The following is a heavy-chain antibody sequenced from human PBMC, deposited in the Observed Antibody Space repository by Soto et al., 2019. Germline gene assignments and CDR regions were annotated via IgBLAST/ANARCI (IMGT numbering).Heavy chain of an antibody. CDR2: IYYRGST. J-gene: IGHJ4*02. CDR3: ARIGHYSGSYCVDY. D-gene: IGHD1-26*01. V-gene: IGHV4-39*01. Sequence: PSETLSLTCTVSGGSISSSSYYWGWIRQPPGKGLEWIGSIYYRGSTYYNPSLKSRVTISVDTSKNQFSLKLSSVTAADTAVYYCARIGHYSGSYCVDYWGQGTLVTVSS. CDR1: GGSISSSSYY.